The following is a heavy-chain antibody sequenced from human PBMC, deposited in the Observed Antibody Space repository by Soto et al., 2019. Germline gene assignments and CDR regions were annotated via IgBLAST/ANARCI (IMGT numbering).Heavy chain of an antibody. V-gene: IGHV4-31*03. CDR2: IYYSGST. J-gene: IGHJ1*01. CDR3: AIYDSSGSRGFQH. CDR1: GGSISSGAYY. D-gene: IGHD3-22*01. Sequence: QLQLQESGPGLVKPSQTLSLTCTVSGGSISSGAYYWSWIRQHPGKGLEWIGYIYYSGSTYYNPSLNSRVTISVDTSKNHFSLKLSSVTAADTAVYYCAIYDSSGSRGFQHWGQGTLVTVSS.